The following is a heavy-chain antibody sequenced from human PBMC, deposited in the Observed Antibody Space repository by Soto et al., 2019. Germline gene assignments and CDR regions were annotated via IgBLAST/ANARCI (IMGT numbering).Heavy chain of an antibody. D-gene: IGHD1-7*01. Sequence: XETLSLTCSAYGWSFSGYYWSWIRQPPGKGLEWIGEINHSGSTNYNPSLKSRVTISVDTSKNQFSLKLSSVTAADTAVYYCARGRGGTIPFDYWGQGTLVTVSS. CDR2: INHSGST. CDR1: GWSFSGYY. V-gene: IGHV4-34*01. CDR3: ARGRGGTIPFDY. J-gene: IGHJ4*02.